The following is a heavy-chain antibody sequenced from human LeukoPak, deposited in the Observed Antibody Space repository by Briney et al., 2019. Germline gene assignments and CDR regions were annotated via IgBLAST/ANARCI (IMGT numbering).Heavy chain of an antibody. J-gene: IGHJ5*02. CDR3: ARGRRYDILTGYYNGGNWFDP. D-gene: IGHD3-9*01. V-gene: IGHV4-34*01. Sequence: SETLSLTCAVYGGSFSGYYWSWIRRPPGKGLEWIGEINHSGSTNYNPSLKSRVTISVDTSKNQFSLKLSSVTAADTAVYYCARGRRYDILTGYYNGGNWFDPWGQGTLVTVSS. CDR2: INHSGST. CDR1: GGSFSGYY.